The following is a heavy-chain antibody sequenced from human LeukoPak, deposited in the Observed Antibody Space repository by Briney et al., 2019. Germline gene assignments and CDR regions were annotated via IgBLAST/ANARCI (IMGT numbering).Heavy chain of an antibody. D-gene: IGHD5-18*01. CDR2: ISSSGSTI. CDR3: ARINGDTAMVTYYYYYGMDV. J-gene: IGHJ6*02. CDR1: GFTFSDYY. V-gene: IGHV3-11*01. Sequence: GGSLRLSCAASGFTFSDYYMSWIRQAPGKGLEWVSYISSSGSTIYCADSVKGRFTISRDNAKNSLYLQMNSLRAEDTAVYYCARINGDTAMVTYYYYYGMDVWGQGTTVTVSS.